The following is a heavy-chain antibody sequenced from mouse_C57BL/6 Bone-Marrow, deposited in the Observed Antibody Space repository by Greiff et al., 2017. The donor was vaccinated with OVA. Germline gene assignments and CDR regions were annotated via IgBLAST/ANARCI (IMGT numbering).Heavy chain of an antibody. Sequence: EVKLVESGGGLVQSGRSLRLSCATSGFTFSDFYMEWVRQAPGKGLEWIAASRNKANDYTTEYSASVKGRFIVSRDTSQSILYLQMNALRAEDTAIYYCARGDSSGYDYWGQGTTLTVSS. CDR2: SRNKANDYTT. CDR3: ARGDSSGYDY. CDR1: GFTFSDFY. V-gene: IGHV7-1*01. D-gene: IGHD3-2*02. J-gene: IGHJ2*01.